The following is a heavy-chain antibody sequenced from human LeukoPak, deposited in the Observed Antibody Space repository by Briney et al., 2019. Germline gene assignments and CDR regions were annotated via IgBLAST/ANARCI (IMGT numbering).Heavy chain of an antibody. CDR1: GFNLRTFW. CDR2: ISPDGSVT. J-gene: IGHJ4*02. Sequence: GGSLRLSCAASGFNLRTFWIHWIRQDAGGRLVWVSRISPDGSVTTYTASVKGRFAISRDSAKNTLYLEMNSLRADDAAIYYCVSDSGLRSGGDSWGQGTPVTVSS. D-gene: IGHD1-26*01. CDR3: VSDSGLRSGGDS. V-gene: IGHV3-74*01.